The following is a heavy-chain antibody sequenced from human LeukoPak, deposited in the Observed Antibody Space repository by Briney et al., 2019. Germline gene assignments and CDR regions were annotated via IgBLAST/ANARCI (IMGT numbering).Heavy chain of an antibody. J-gene: IGHJ4*02. Sequence: GASVQVSCKASGYTFTSYYMHWVRQTPGQGLEWMGWINPNSGGTNYAQKFQGRVTMTRDTSISTAYMELSRLRSDDTAVYYCASSGDCSSTSCYWRIWGQGTLVTVSS. V-gene: IGHV1-2*02. CDR2: INPNSGGT. CDR3: ASSGDCSSTSCYWRI. CDR1: GYTFTSYY. D-gene: IGHD2-2*01.